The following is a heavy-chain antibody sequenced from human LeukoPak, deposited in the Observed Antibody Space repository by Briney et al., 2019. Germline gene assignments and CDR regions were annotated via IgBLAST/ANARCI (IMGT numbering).Heavy chain of an antibody. CDR2: ISALNGNT. CDR3: ARDPEGVTPLDY. V-gene: IGHV1-18*01. Sequence: GASVKVSCKASDYIFTSYGFAWVRQAPGQGLEWMGWISALNGNTNYAQKFQGRVTMTTDTSTSTAYMELRSLTSDDTAMYYCARDPEGVTPLDYWGQGTLVTVSS. CDR1: DYIFTSYG. J-gene: IGHJ4*02. D-gene: IGHD3-10*01.